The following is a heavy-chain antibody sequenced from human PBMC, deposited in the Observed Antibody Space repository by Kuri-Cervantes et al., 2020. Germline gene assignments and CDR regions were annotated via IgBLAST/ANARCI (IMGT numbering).Heavy chain of an antibody. J-gene: IGHJ5*02. CDR2: IYYSGST. CDR3: ARGAIAAAGKYCRFDP. Sequence: SETLSLTCTVSGGSVSSGGYYWSWIRQHPGKGLEWIGYIYYSGSTYYNPSLKSRVTISVDTSKNQFSLKLSSVTAADTPVYYCARGAIAAAGKYCRFDPWGQGTLVTVSS. CDR1: GGSVSSGGYY. V-gene: IGHV4-31*03. D-gene: IGHD6-13*01.